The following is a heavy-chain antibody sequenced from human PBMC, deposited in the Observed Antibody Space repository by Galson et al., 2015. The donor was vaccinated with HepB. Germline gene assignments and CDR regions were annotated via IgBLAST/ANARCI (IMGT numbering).Heavy chain of an antibody. CDR3: ARGHIYGYFVDY. V-gene: IGHV3-23*01. J-gene: IGHJ4*02. CDR2: LSISGDDA. Sequence: SLRLSCAASGFTFNNYAMSWVRQTAGKGLEWVAALSISGDDAYYAGSVKGRFTISRDNSKNTLFLQMNSLRAEDTAIHYCARGHIYGYFVDYWGQGTLVTVSS. CDR1: GFTFNNYA. D-gene: IGHD5-18*01.